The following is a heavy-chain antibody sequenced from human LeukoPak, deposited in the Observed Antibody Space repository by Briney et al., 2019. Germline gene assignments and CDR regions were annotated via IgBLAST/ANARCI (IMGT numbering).Heavy chain of an antibody. CDR3: TRTPARYYYGSGSRPDGYYYYGMDV. Sequence: GGSLRLSCTASGFTFGDYAMSWVRQAPGKGLEWVGFIRSKAYGGTTEYAASVKGRFTISRDDSKSVAYLQMNSLKTEDTAVYYCTRTPARYYYGSGSRPDGYYYYGMDVWGQGTTVTVSS. CDR2: IRSKAYGGTT. D-gene: IGHD3-10*01. J-gene: IGHJ6*02. V-gene: IGHV3-49*04. CDR1: GFTFGDYA.